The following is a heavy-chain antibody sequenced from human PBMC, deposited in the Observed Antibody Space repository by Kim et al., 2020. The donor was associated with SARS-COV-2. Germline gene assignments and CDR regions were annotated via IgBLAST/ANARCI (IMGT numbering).Heavy chain of an antibody. J-gene: IGHJ6*02. D-gene: IGHD6-19*01. Sequence: SVKGRLTISRNNYKNTLYLQMNSLRAGDTAVYYCAKLGSGRDGSYYGMDVWGQGTTVTVSS. V-gene: IGHV3-30*02. CDR3: AKLGSGRDGSYYGMDV.